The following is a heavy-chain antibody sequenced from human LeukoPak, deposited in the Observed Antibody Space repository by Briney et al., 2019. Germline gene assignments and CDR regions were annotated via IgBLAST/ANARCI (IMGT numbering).Heavy chain of an antibody. J-gene: IGHJ4*02. Sequence: GGSLRLSCAASGFTFSNYSMNWVRQAPGKGLEWVSSISSSSYIYYADSVKGRFTISRDNAKNSLYLQMNSLRAEDTAVYYCARVNRRDGYKILSPRTLDYWGQGTLVIVSS. V-gene: IGHV3-21*01. D-gene: IGHD5-24*01. CDR1: GFTFSNYS. CDR3: ARVNRRDGYKILSPRTLDY. CDR2: ISSSSYI.